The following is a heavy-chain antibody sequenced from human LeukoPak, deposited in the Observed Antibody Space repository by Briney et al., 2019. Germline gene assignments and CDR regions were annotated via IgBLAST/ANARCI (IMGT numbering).Heavy chain of an antibody. D-gene: IGHD6-13*01. J-gene: IGHJ4*02. CDR1: GYTFTSYE. CDR2: MNPNSGNT. V-gene: IGHV1-8*01. CDR3: ARIAAAGNRRLNY. Sequence: ASVKVSCKASGYTFTSYEINWVRQATGQGLEWMGWMNPNSGNTGYAQKLQGRITMTRNTPIRTAYMELSSLTSADTAVYYCARIAAAGNRRLNYWGQGTLVTVSS.